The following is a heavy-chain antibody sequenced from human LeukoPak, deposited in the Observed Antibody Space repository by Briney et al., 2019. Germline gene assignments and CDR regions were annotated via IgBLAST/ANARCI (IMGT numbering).Heavy chain of an antibody. J-gene: IGHJ4*02. Sequence: SETLSLTCTVSGGSVSSGSYYWSWIRQPPGKGLEWIGYIYYSGSTNYNPSLKSRVTISVDTSKNQFSLKLSSVTAADTAVYYCARVRRDGYNRHFDYWGQGTLVTVSS. CDR3: ARVRRDGYNRHFDY. D-gene: IGHD5-24*01. V-gene: IGHV4-61*01. CDR2: IYYSGST. CDR1: GGSVSSGSYY.